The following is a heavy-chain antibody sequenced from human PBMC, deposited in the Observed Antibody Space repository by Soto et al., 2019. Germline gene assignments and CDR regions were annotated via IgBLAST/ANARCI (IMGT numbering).Heavy chain of an antibody. CDR1: GFTFSSYW. J-gene: IGHJ6*02. Sequence: PGGSLRLSCAASGFTFSSYWMSWVRQAPGKGLEWVANIKQDGSEKYYVDSVKGRFTISRDNAKNSLYLQMNSLRAEDTAVYYCAREDIVVVPAAPKKYYYYYYGMDVWGQGTTVTVSS. CDR2: IKQDGSEK. D-gene: IGHD2-2*01. CDR3: AREDIVVVPAAPKKYYYYYYGMDV. V-gene: IGHV3-7*03.